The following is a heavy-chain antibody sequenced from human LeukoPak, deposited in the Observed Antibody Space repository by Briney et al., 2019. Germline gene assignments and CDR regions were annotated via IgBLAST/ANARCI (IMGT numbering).Heavy chain of an antibody. CDR3: ARDLKVIGVSKGNYYYGMDV. CDR2: ISSSGSTI. Sequence: LSLTCTVSGGSISSYYWSWIRQPPGKGLEWVSYISSSGSTIYYADSVKGRFTISRDNAKNSLYLQMNSLRAEDTAVYYCARDLKVIGVSKGNYYYGMDVWGQGTTVTVSS. CDR1: GGSISSYY. V-gene: IGHV3-11*01. D-gene: IGHD2-15*01. J-gene: IGHJ6*02.